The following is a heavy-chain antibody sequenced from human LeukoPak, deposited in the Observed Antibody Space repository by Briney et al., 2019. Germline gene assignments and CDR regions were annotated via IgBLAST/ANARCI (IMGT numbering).Heavy chain of an antibody. Sequence: SETLSLTCTVSGGSISSYYWGWIRQPPGKGLEWIGSIYYSGSTSYNPSLKSRVTLSIDTSKNQFSLKLSSVTAADTAMYYCASDSFYDSGGYFYYWGQGTLVTVSS. CDR2: IYYSGST. D-gene: IGHD3-22*01. CDR3: ASDSFYDSGGYFYY. V-gene: IGHV4-39*07. J-gene: IGHJ4*02. CDR1: GGSISSYY.